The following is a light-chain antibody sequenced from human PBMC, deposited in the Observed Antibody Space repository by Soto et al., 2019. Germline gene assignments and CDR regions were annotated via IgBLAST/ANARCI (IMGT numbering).Light chain of an antibody. V-gene: IGKV1-5*01. CDR3: QHMRT. J-gene: IGKJ1*01. CDR1: QNINNW. Sequence: DIQMTQSPSTLSASIGDRVTITCRASQNINNWIAWYQQKPGKAPKFLIYDASTLESGVPSRFSGSGFGTEFSHTIRSLQPDDFGSYYCQHMRTFGQGTKVEMK. CDR2: DAS.